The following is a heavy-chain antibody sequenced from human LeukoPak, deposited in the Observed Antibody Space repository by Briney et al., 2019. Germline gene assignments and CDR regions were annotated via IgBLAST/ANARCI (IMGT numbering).Heavy chain of an antibody. Sequence: PGGSLRLSCAASGFTFSSYGMHWVRQAPGKGLEWVAVIWYDGSNKYYADSVKGRFTISRGNSKNTLYLQMNSLRAEDTAVYYCASGYSSSWYRDDAFDIWGQGTMVTASS. J-gene: IGHJ3*02. V-gene: IGHV3-33*01. CDR2: IWYDGSNK. CDR1: GFTFSSYG. D-gene: IGHD6-13*01. CDR3: ASGYSSSWYRDDAFDI.